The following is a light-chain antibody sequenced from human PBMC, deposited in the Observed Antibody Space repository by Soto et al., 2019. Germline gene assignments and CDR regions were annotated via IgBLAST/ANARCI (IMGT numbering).Light chain of an antibody. Sequence: DIQMTQSPSTLSASVGDRVTITCRASQRIGNWLAWYRQKPGKAPNLLIYDASILESGVPSRFSGSGSGTEFTLTISSLQPDDFATYYCQQYNSHSGTFGQGTKVDIK. J-gene: IGKJ1*01. CDR3: QQYNSHSGT. CDR1: QRIGNW. CDR2: DAS. V-gene: IGKV1-5*01.